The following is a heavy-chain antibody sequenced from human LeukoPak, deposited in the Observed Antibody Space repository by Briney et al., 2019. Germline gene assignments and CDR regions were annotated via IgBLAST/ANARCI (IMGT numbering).Heavy chain of an antibody. CDR2: IKLDGSDK. CDR1: GFTFSNYW. V-gene: IGHV3-7*01. CDR3: ARKSKVRGVFDY. Sequence: GGSLRLSCAASGFTFSNYWMTWVRQAPWKGLEWVASIKLDGSDKYYVDSVKGRFTISRDNAKNSLYLQMNSLRAEDTAVYYCARKSKVRGVFDYWGQGTLVTVSS. J-gene: IGHJ4*02. D-gene: IGHD3-10*01.